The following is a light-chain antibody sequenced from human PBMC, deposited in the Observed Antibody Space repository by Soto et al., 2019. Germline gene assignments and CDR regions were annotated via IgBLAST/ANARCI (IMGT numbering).Light chain of an antibody. V-gene: IGKV3-15*01. CDR3: QQYNNWPQT. J-gene: IGKJ1*01. Sequence: VLTQAPSTLCFSPGRRATLSFRASQTINNNVAWYQLKDGQVPRLVIYGASTRATDIPARFSGSGSGTEFTLTISSLQSEDFAEYHCQQYNNWPQTFGQGTKVDIK. CDR1: QTINNN. CDR2: GAS.